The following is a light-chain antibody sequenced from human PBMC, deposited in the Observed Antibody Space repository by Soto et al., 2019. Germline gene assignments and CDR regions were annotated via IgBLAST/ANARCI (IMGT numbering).Light chain of an antibody. J-gene: IGKJ2*01. CDR2: AAS. Sequence: DIQMTQSPSSLSASVGDRVTITCRASQSISSYLNWYQQKPGKAPKLLIYAASSLQSGVPSRFSGSGSGTDFTLTISSLQPEDFETYYCQRSYSTPHTFGQGTKLEIK. V-gene: IGKV1-39*01. CDR3: QRSYSTPHT. CDR1: QSISSY.